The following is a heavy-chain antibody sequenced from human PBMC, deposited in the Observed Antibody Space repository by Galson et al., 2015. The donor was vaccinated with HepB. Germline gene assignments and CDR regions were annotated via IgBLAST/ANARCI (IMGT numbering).Heavy chain of an antibody. CDR1: GFSFSSYG. V-gene: IGHV3-33*06. Sequence: SLRLSCASSGFSFSSYGMHWVRQAPGKGLEWVAVIWYDGSNKYYADSVKGRFTISRDNSKNALYLQMDSLRAEDTAVYYCAKDGIHSSGWYSDYWGQGTLVTVSS. D-gene: IGHD6-19*01. CDR2: IWYDGSNK. J-gene: IGHJ4*02. CDR3: AKDGIHSSGWYSDY.